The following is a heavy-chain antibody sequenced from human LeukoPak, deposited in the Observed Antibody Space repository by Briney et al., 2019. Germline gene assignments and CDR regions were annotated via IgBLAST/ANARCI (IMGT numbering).Heavy chain of an antibody. CDR1: GGSISNYY. D-gene: IGHD3-3*01. J-gene: IGHJ5*02. V-gene: IGHV4-59*08. Sequence: PSETLSLTCTVSGGSISNYYWSWIRQPPGKGLEWIGYIHYSGSTNYNPSLKSRVTISVDTSKNQFSLKLSSVTAADTAVYYCARQRKGVRVVTRTVGWFDPWGQGTLVTVSS. CDR3: ARQRKGVRVVTRTVGWFDP. CDR2: IHYSGST.